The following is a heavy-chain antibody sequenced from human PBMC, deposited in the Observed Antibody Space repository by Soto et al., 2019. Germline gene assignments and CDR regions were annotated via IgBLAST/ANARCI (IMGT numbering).Heavy chain of an antibody. CDR2: ISTDGSIT. CDR3: ARGGAHTAMANEY. V-gene: IGHV3-74*01. D-gene: IGHD5-18*01. Sequence: EVQLVESGGGLVQPGGSLSLSCAASGFTFSSYWMHWVRQASGKGLVWVSRISTDGSITTYADSVKGRFTISRDNAKNTLYFQMNSLRAEDTAVYYCARGGAHTAMANEYWGQGALVTVSS. CDR1: GFTFSSYW. J-gene: IGHJ4*02.